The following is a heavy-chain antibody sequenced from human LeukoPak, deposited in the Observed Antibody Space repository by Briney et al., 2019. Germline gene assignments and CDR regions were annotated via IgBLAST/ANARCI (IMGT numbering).Heavy chain of an antibody. CDR1: GYTFTSYD. Sequence: ASVKVSCKASGYTFTSYDINWVRQATGQGLEWMGWMNPNSGNTGYAQKCQGRVTITRNTSISTAYMGLSSLRSEDTAVYYCARVTYCGGDCSLGGAFDIWGQGTMVTVSS. J-gene: IGHJ3*02. V-gene: IGHV1-8*03. CDR3: ARVTYCGGDCSLGGAFDI. CDR2: MNPNSGNT. D-gene: IGHD2-21*01.